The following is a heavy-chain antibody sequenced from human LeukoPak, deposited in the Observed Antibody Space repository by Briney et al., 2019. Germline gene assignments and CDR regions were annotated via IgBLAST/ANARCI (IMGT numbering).Heavy chain of an antibody. Sequence: GGSLRLSCAASGFTVSSNYMSWVRQAPGKGLEWVSVIYSGGSTYYADSVKGRFTISRDNSKNTLYLQMNSLRAEDTAVYYCATCSGYSSSCGAFDIWGQGTMVTVSS. CDR2: IYSGGST. J-gene: IGHJ3*02. V-gene: IGHV3-66*01. CDR3: ATCSGYSSSCGAFDI. CDR1: GFTVSSNY. D-gene: IGHD6-13*01.